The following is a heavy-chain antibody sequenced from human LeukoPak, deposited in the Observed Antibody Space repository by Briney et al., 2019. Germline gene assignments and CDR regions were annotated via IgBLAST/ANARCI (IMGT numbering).Heavy chain of an antibody. Sequence: GESLKISCKGSGYSFTSYWIGWVRQMPGKGLEWMGIIYPADSDSRYSPSFQGQVTISADKSINTAYVQWSSLKASDTAMYYCARRSDYYGSGKYGLDVWGQGTTVTVSS. CDR3: ARRSDYYGSGKYGLDV. CDR2: IYPADSDS. D-gene: IGHD3-10*01. V-gene: IGHV5-51*01. J-gene: IGHJ6*02. CDR1: GYSFTSYW.